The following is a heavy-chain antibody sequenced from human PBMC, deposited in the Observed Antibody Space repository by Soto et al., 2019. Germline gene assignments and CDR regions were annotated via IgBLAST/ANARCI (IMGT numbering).Heavy chain of an antibody. D-gene: IGHD3-10*01. J-gene: IGHJ3*02. Sequence: PSETLSLTCTVSGGSISSSSYYWGWIRQPPGKGLEWTGSIYYSGSTYYNPSLKSRVTISVDTSKNQFSLKLSSVTAADTAVYYCARXEGILWFGELFGDAFDIWGQGTMVTVSS. CDR3: ARXEGILWFGELFGDAFDI. CDR1: GGSISSSSYY. CDR2: IYYSGST. V-gene: IGHV4-39*01.